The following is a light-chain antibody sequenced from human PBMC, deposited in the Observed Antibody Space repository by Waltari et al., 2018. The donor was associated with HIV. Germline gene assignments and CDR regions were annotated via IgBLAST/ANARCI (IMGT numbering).Light chain of an antibody. J-gene: IGKJ5*01. Sequence: DIQMTQSPSSLSASVGHRFTITFQASQDINNYLNWYQQKLWKAPKLLIYDASNLESGVPSRFSGSGSGTDFTFTINNLQPEDIATYYCQQYATLPPITFGQGTRLEIK. CDR3: QQYATLPPIT. CDR1: QDINNY. CDR2: DAS. V-gene: IGKV1-33*01.